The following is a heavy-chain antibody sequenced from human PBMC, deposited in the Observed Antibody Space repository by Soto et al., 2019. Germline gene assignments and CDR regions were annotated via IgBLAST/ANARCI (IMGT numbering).Heavy chain of an antibody. Sequence: GGSLRLSCVASGFTFSSYAMSWVRQAPGKGLEWVSAISGSGGSTYYADSVKGRFTISRDNSKNTLYLQMNSLRAEDTAVYYCAKARSGSYYYYYGMDVWGQGTTVTVSS. V-gene: IGHV3-23*01. CDR3: AKARSGSYYYYYGMDV. CDR2: ISGSGGST. J-gene: IGHJ6*02. D-gene: IGHD1-26*01. CDR1: GFTFSSYA.